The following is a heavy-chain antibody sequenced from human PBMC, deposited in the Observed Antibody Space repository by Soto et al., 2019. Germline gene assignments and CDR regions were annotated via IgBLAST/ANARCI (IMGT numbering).Heavy chain of an antibody. CDR3: AKDPRYYYDSSGYYYPETHLDY. J-gene: IGHJ4*02. CDR1: GFTFSSYG. D-gene: IGHD3-22*01. Sequence: QVQLVESGGGVVQPGRSLRLSCAASGFTFSSYGMHWVRQAPGKGLEWVAVISYDGSNKYYADSVKGRFTISRDNSKNTLYLQMNSLRAEDTAVYYCAKDPRYYYDSSGYYYPETHLDYWGQGTLVTVSS. V-gene: IGHV3-30*18. CDR2: ISYDGSNK.